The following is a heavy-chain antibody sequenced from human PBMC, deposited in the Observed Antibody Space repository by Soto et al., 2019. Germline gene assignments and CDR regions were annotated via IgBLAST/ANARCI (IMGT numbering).Heavy chain of an antibody. D-gene: IGHD5-12*01. CDR1: GGSISSYY. CDR2: IYYSGST. J-gene: IGHJ3*02. V-gene: IGHV4-59*01. Sequence: SETLSLTCTVSGGSISSYYWSWIRQPPGTGLEWIGYIYYSGSTNYNPSLKSRVTISVDTSKNQFSLKLSSVTAADTAVYYCARSQSLRWLQLTGAFDIWGQGTMVTVSS. CDR3: ARSQSLRWLQLTGAFDI.